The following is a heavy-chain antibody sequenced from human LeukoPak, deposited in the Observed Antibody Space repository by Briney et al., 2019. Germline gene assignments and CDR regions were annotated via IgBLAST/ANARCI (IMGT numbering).Heavy chain of an antibody. CDR3: TRDNGGDWYAFDI. J-gene: IGHJ3*02. CDR2: IYTIGST. D-gene: IGHD2-21*02. CDR1: GASVSSYY. V-gene: IGHV4-4*07. Sequence: PSETLSLTCTVSGASVSSYYWSWIRQPAGKGLEWIGRIYTIGSTNYNPSLKGRVTMSVDTSKNQFSLRLSSVSAADTALYYCTRDNGGDWYAFDIWGRGTVVTVSS.